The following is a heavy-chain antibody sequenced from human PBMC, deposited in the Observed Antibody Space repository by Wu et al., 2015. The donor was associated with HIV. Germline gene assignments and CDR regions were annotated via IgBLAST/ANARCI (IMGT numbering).Heavy chain of an antibody. CDR2: INPSNGNP. V-gene: IGHV1-18*01. D-gene: IGHD3-10*01. J-gene: IGHJ4*02. CDR3: ARISRGGLSGDFDY. Sequence: QVQVVQSGAEVKKPGASVQVSCKTSTYTFSNYGINWVRQAPGQGLEWMGWINPSNGNPKYAQRFQGRVTMTIDTSTTIAYMELRSLRSEDTAVYYCARISRGGLSGDFDYWGQGTLVTVSS. CDR1: TYTFSNYG.